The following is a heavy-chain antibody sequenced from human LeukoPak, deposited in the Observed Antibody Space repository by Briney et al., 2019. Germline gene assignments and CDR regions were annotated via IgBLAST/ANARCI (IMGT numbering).Heavy chain of an antibody. D-gene: IGHD5-12*01. CDR1: GFTFGSYS. CDR2: ITGDGHNT. CDR3: ARVNRGYDY. V-gene: IGHV3-64*02. Sequence: GGSLRLSCAASGFTFGSYSMHWVRQAPRIGLEYVSAITGDGHNTFYADSVMGRFTISRDNSKNTLYLQMGSLRPEDMAVYCCARVNRGYDYWGQGVVVTVSS. J-gene: IGHJ4*02.